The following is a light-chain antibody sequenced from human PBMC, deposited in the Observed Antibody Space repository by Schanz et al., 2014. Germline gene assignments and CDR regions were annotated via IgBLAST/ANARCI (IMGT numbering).Light chain of an antibody. Sequence: DIVMTQSPLSLPVTPGEPASISCRSSQSLLHRNGYNYLDWYLQKPGQSPQVLIYLGSNRASGVPDRFSGSGSGTDFTLKISRVEAEDVGVYFCMQALQTPFTFGPGTKVDIK. CDR3: MQALQTPFT. V-gene: IGKV2-28*01. J-gene: IGKJ3*01. CDR2: LGS. CDR1: QSLLHRNGYNY.